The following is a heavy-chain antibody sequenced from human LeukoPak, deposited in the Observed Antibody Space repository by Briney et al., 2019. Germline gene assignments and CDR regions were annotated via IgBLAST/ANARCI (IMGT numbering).Heavy chain of an antibody. CDR2: IKNDGAVK. Sequence: GGSLRLSCAASGFTFSYHWMTWVRQAPGKGLEWVANIKNDGAVKNYVDSVKGRFTISRDNAKNSLYLQMNSLRAEDTAVYYCARDYYDSSGYYYSSYFQHWGQGTLVTVSS. CDR3: ARDYYDSSGYYYSSYFQH. CDR1: GFTFSYHW. J-gene: IGHJ1*01. D-gene: IGHD3-22*01. V-gene: IGHV3-7*01.